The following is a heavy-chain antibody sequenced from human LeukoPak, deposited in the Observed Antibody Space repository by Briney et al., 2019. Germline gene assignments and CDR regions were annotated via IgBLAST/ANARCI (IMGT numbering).Heavy chain of an antibody. CDR2: ISSSSSYI. J-gene: IGHJ4*02. Sequence: PGGSLRLSCAASGFTFSSYAMSWVRQAPGKGLEWVSSISSSSSYIYYADSVKGRFTISRDNAKNSLYLQMNSLRAEDTAVYYCARYYYDSSGYYYFDYWGQGTLVTVSS. CDR1: GFTFSSYA. CDR3: ARYYYDSSGYYYFDY. V-gene: IGHV3-21*01. D-gene: IGHD3-22*01.